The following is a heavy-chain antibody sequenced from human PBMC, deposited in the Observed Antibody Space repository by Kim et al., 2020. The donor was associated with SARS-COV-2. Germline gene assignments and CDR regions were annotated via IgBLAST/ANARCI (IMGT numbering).Heavy chain of an antibody. J-gene: IGHJ4*02. CDR2: ISYDGSNK. D-gene: IGHD5-18*01. V-gene: IGHV3-30*18. Sequence: GGSLRLSCAASGFTFSSYGMHWVRQAPGKGLEWVAVISYDGSNKYYADSVKGRFTISRDNSKNTLYLQMNSLRAEDTAVYYCAKDYSRFSYGTRYYFDYWGQETLVTVSS. CDR1: GFTFSSYG. CDR3: AKDYSRFSYGTRYYFDY.